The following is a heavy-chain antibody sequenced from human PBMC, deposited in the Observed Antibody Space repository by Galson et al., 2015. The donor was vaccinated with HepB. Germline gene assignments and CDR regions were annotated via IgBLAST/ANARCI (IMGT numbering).Heavy chain of an antibody. D-gene: IGHD6-13*01. CDR3: AKQSSNWYYLDY. CDR1: GFTFSTYA. J-gene: IGHJ4*02. Sequence: SLRLSCAASGFTFSTYAMSWVRQPPGMGLEWVSAISGSGRTTYYADSVKGRFTISRDSSKNTLYLQMNSLKVEDTAIYYCAKQSSNWYYLDYWGQGTLVTVSS. V-gene: IGHV3-23*01. CDR2: ISGSGRTT.